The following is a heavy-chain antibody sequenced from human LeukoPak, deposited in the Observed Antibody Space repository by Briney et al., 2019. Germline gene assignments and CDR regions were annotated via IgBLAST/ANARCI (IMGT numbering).Heavy chain of an antibody. CDR1: GFTFANYD. J-gene: IGHJ4*02. CDR3: AKKVNWKYHFDY. CDR2: ISAYTGST. V-gene: IGHV3-23*01. Sequence: PGGSLRLSCAASGFTFANYDLNWVRQAPGKGLEWVSTISAYTGSTYYADSVKGRFTISRDNSKNTLYLQMSSLRAEDTAVYYCAKKVNWKYHFDYWGPGTLVTVSS. D-gene: IGHD1-1*01.